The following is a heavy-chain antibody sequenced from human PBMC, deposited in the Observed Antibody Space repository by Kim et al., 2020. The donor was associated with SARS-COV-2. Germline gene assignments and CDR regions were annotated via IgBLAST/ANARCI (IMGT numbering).Heavy chain of an antibody. CDR2: ISSDGGKI. V-gene: IGHV3-30*03. CDR1: GFSFSSYG. Sequence: GGSLRLSCAVSGFSFSSYGMHWVRLAPGKGLEWVAVISSDGGKIYYENSVKGRFTISRENSKKRLYLQMNSLRVEDTAVYYCAIRNRGVVWGPFDPWGQGALVTASS. J-gene: IGHJ5*02. D-gene: IGHD3-16*01. CDR3: AIRNRGVVWGPFDP.